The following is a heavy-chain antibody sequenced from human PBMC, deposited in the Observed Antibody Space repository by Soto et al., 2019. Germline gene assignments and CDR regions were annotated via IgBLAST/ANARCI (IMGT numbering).Heavy chain of an antibody. D-gene: IGHD2-8*01. V-gene: IGHV3-64*01. CDR2: ISSNGGST. CDR3: ARCNEYYYYYYMDV. J-gene: IGHJ6*03. CDR1: GFTFSSYA. Sequence: PGGSLRLSCAASGFTFSSYAMHWVRQAPGKGLEYVSAISSNGGSTYYANSVKGRFTISRDNAKNSLYLQMNSLRAEDTAVYYCARCNEYYYYYYMDVWGKGTTVTVSS.